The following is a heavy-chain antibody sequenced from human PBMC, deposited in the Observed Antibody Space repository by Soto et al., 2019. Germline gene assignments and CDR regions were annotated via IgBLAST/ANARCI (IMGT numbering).Heavy chain of an antibody. CDR2: IIPIFGTA. CDR3: ARDLGYYDRSGYIGRDNAFDI. Sequence: QVQLVQSGAEVKKPGSSVKVSCKASGGTFSSYAISWVRQAPGQGLEWMGGIIPIFGTANYAQKFQGRVTITADESTSTAYMELSSLRSEDTAVYYCARDLGYYDRSGYIGRDNAFDIWGQGTMVTVSS. V-gene: IGHV1-69*01. D-gene: IGHD3-22*01. CDR1: GGTFSSYA. J-gene: IGHJ3*02.